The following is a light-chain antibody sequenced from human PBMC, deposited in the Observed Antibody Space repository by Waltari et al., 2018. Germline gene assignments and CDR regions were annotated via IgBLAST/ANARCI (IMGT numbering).Light chain of an antibody. CDR1: LSVSNNY. Sequence: EIVLTHSPGTLSLSPGETITLSCRASLSVSNNYLAWYQQKPGQAPRLLIYDASSRATGIPDRFSGSGSGTDFTLTISRLEPEDSAEYYCQQYGRSPYTFGQGTKLEIK. CDR2: DAS. CDR3: QQYGRSPYT. V-gene: IGKV3-20*01. J-gene: IGKJ2*01.